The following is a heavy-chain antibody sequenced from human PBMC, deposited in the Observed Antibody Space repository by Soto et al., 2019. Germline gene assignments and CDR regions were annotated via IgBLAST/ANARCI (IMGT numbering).Heavy chain of an antibody. CDR3: ARAPDGYNSGPNFDY. D-gene: IGHD5-12*01. V-gene: IGHV1-69*13. J-gene: IGHJ4*02. CDR1: GGTFSSYA. CDR2: IIPIFGTA. Sequence: SVKVSCKASGGTFSSYAISWVRQAPGQGLEWMGGIIPIFGTANYAQKFQGRVTITADESTSTAYMELSSLRSEDTAVYYCARAPDGYNSGPNFDYWGQGTLVTVSS.